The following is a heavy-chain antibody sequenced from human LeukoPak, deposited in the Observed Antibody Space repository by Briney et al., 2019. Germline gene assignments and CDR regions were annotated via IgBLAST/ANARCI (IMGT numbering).Heavy chain of an antibody. J-gene: IGHJ6*03. CDR2: MNPNSGNT. CDR1: GYTFTSYD. CDR3: ARQGYSYGRNYYYYYMDV. Sequence: VASVKVSCKASGYTFTSYDINWVRQATGQGLEWMGWMNPNSGNTGYAQKFQGRVTMTRNTSISTAYMELSSLRSEDTAVYYCARQGYSYGRNYYYYYMDVWGKGTTVTVSS. D-gene: IGHD5-18*01. V-gene: IGHV1-8*01.